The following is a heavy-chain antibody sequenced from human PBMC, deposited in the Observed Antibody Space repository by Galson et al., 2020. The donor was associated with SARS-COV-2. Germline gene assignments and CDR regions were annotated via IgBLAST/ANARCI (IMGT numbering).Heavy chain of an antibody. J-gene: IGHJ4*02. CDR2: ISSSGSTI. V-gene: IGHV3-48*03. D-gene: IGHD3-16*02. CDR1: GFTFSSYD. Sequence: GGSLRLSCAASGFTFSSYDMNWVRQAPGKGLEWVSYISSSGSTIYYADSVKGRFTISRDNAKNSLYLQMNSLRAEDTAVYYCAIMGGYDYVWGSYRYLDYWGQGTLVTVSS. CDR3: AIMGGYDYVWGSYRYLDY.